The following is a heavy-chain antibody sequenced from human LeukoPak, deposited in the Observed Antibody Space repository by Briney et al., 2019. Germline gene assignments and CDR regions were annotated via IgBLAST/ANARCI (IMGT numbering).Heavy chain of an antibody. V-gene: IGHV3-48*03. Sequence: GGSLRLSCAASGFTFSSYEMNWVRQAPGKGLEWVSYISSSGSTIYYADSVKGRFTISRDNAKNSLYLQMNSLRAEDTAVYYCAKAFSRPGGRFDYWGQGTLVTVSS. CDR2: ISSSGSTI. D-gene: IGHD1-14*01. CDR1: GFTFSSYE. J-gene: IGHJ4*02. CDR3: AKAFSRPGGRFDY.